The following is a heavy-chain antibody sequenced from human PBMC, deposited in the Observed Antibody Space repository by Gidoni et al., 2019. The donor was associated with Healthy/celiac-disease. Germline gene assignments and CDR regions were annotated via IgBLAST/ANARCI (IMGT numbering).Heavy chain of an antibody. Sequence: QVQLVESGGGVVQPGRSLRPSCAASGFTFSSHGMTWVRQAPGKGLEWVAVIWYDGSNKYYADSVKGRLTISRDNSKNTLYLQMNSLRAEDTAVYYCARDLTSTWIQPWLGVGVYWGQGTLVTVSS. CDR3: ARDLTSTWIQPWLGVGVY. CDR1: GFTFSSHG. D-gene: IGHD5-18*01. CDR2: IWYDGSNK. J-gene: IGHJ4*02. V-gene: IGHV3-33*01.